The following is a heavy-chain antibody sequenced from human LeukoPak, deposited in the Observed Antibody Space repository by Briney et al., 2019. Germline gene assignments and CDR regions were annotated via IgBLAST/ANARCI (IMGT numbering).Heavy chain of an antibody. D-gene: IGHD5-24*01. J-gene: IGHJ5*02. CDR1: GFTFSSYS. V-gene: IGHV3-21*01. CDR3: ARDIREMATFGEFDP. Sequence: GGSLRLSCAASGFTFSSYSMNWVRQAPGKGLEWVSSISSSSSYIYYADSVKGRFTISRDNAKNSLYLQMNSLRAEDMAVYYCARDIREMATFGEFDPWGQGTLVTVSS. CDR2: ISSSSSYI.